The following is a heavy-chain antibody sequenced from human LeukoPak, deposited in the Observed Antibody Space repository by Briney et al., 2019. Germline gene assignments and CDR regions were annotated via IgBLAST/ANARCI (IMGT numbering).Heavy chain of an antibody. J-gene: IGHJ6*02. D-gene: IGHD2-8*01. CDR1: GYSFTTYW. Sequence: GESMKISCMGSGYSFTTYWIGWVRQMPRGGLEWMGMMYPGDSDIRYNPTFEGQVTISADKSISTAYLQWSSLKASDTATYYCARGGYCTNGVCHHPLQYYYYALDVWGQGTTVTVSS. CDR3: ARGGYCTNGVCHHPLQYYYYALDV. V-gene: IGHV5-51*01. CDR2: MYPGDSDI.